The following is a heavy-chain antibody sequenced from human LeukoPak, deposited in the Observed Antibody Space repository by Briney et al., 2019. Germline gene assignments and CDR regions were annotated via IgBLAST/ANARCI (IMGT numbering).Heavy chain of an antibody. CDR3: TALGVAAY. CDR2: IRSRTNSYAT. D-gene: IGHD6-19*01. Sequence: GGSLKLSCAASGFTFSGSALHWVRQASGKWLEGVGRIRSRTNSYATVYAASVKGRFTISRDDSKNMAYLQMNSLKTEDTAVYYCTALGVAAYWGQGTLVTVSS. V-gene: IGHV3-73*01. J-gene: IGHJ4*02. CDR1: GFTFSGSA.